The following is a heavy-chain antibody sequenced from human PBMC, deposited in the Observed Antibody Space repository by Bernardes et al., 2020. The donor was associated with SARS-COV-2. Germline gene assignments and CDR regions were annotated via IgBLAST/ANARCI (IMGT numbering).Heavy chain of an antibody. Sequence: TLSLTFTFSGGSISSYYWSWFRQPPGKGLEWIGYLYYTGSTNYNPSLQSRVTISVDTSKNQFSLKLSSVTAADTAVYYCARGFDYWGQGILVTVSS. CDR2: LYYTGST. V-gene: IGHV4-59*01. CDR3: ARGFDY. CDR1: GGSISSYY. J-gene: IGHJ4*02.